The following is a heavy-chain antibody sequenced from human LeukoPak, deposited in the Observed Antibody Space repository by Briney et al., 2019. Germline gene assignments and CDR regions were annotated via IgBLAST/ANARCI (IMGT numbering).Heavy chain of an antibody. Sequence: GGSLRLSCATSGFSFSSYAMSWVRQAPGKGLEWVSAMSSSDDGRYYAASVRGRFTISRDTSRSTLYLQMNSLRAEDTAVYYCAKVGFSDYWGQGTLVTVSS. CDR2: MSSSDDGR. V-gene: IGHV3-23*01. J-gene: IGHJ4*02. CDR3: AKVGFSDY. D-gene: IGHD6-25*01. CDR1: GFSFSSYA.